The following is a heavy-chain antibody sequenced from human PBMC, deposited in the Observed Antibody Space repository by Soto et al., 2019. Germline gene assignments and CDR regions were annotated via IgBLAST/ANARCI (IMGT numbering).Heavy chain of an antibody. Sequence: GGSLRLSCAASGFTFDDYAMHWVRQAPGKGLEWVSGISWNSGSIGYADSVKGRFTISRDNAKNSLYLQMNSLRAEDTALYYCAKDRAHRIAGCHYWGQGTLVTVSS. V-gene: IGHV3-9*01. CDR1: GFTFDDYA. CDR3: AKDRAHRIAGCHY. J-gene: IGHJ4*02. CDR2: ISWNSGSI. D-gene: IGHD6-13*01.